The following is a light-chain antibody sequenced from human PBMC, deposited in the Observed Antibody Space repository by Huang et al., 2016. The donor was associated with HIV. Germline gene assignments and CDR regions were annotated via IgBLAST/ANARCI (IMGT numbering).Light chain of an antibody. V-gene: IGKV3-20*01. CDR2: GAS. CDR3: QQYGSSELT. Sequence: EIVLTKSPGTLSLSPGERATLSCRASQSIRSNYLAWYQQKNGQAPRLLIYGASSMAAGIPDRLSGSGSGTEFILSISRLEPEDFAVYYCQQYGSSELTFGGGTKVEIK. CDR1: QSIRSNY. J-gene: IGKJ4*01.